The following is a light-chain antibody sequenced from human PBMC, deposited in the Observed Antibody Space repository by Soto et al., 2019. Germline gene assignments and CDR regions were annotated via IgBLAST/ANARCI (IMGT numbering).Light chain of an antibody. CDR3: QHYGSSPLT. CDR1: QSVSSNY. Sequence: EIVLTQSPGTLSLSPGERATLSCRASQSVSSNYLAWYQQKPGQAPRLLIYGASSRTTGIPDRFSGSGSGTVFTLTISRLEPEDFAVYYCQHYGSSPLTFGGGTRVEIK. V-gene: IGKV3-20*01. J-gene: IGKJ4*01. CDR2: GAS.